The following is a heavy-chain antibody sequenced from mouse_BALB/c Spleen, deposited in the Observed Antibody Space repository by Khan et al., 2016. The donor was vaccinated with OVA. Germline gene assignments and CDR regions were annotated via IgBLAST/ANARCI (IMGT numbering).Heavy chain of an antibody. CDR3: ARDRYDYFDY. V-gene: IGHV9-2-1*01. Sequence: QIQLVQSGPELKKPGETVKISCKASGYTFTDYSMHWVKQAPGKGLRWMGWINTETGEPTYADDFKGRFAFSLETSASTAYLQINNLKNEDTATYFCARDRYDYFDYWGQGTTLTVSS. CDR2: INTETGEP. J-gene: IGHJ2*01. D-gene: IGHD2-14*01. CDR1: GYTFTDYS.